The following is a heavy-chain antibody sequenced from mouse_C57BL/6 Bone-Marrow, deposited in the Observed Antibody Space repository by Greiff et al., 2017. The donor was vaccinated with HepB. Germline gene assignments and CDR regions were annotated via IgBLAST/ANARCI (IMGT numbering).Heavy chain of an antibody. J-gene: IGHJ2*01. CDR1: GYTFTSYT. Sequence: VKLMESGAELARPGASVKMSCKASGYTFTSYTMHWVKQRPGQGLEWIGYINPSSGYTKYNQKFKDKATLTADKSSSTAYMQLSSLTSEDSAVYYCARTRRSFDYWGQGTTLTVSS. V-gene: IGHV1-4*01. CDR2: INPSSGYT. CDR3: ARTRRSFDY.